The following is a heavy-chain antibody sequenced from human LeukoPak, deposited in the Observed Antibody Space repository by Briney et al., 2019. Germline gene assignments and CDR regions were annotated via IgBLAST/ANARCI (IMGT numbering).Heavy chain of an antibody. V-gene: IGHV3-23*01. D-gene: IGHD6-19*01. CDR2: ISGSGGST. Sequence: QPGGSLRLSCAAAGFTFSSYAMSWVRQAPGKGLEWVSAISGSGGSTYYADSVKGRFTISRDNSKNTLYLQMNSLRAEDTAVYYCARVSSGWTSTFAYFDYWGQGTLVTVSS. J-gene: IGHJ4*02. CDR3: ARVSSGWTSTFAYFDY. CDR1: GFTFSSYA.